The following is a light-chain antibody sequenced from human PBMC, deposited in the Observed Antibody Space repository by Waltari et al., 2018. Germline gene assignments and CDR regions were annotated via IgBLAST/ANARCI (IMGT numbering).Light chain of an antibody. J-gene: IGLJ2*01. CDR3: QAWDTSTGVV. CDR1: NLPYKY. CDR2: RDI. V-gene: IGLV3-1*01. Sequence: YELTQPPSVSVSPGQTASITCPGDNLPYKYVYWYQHKPGKSPLLILYRDIERPSGIPERFSGSNSGNTATLTISETQAIDEADYYCQAWDTSTGVVFGGGTKLTVL.